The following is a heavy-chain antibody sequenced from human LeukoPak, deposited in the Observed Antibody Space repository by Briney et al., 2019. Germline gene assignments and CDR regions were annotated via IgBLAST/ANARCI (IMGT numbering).Heavy chain of an antibody. J-gene: IGHJ4*02. V-gene: IGHV4-39*01. Sequence: PSETLSLTCTVSGGSISSSSYYWGWIRQPPGKGLEWIGSMYYSGSAYYNPSLKSRVTISVDTSKNKFSLKLSSVTAADTAVYYCARCDRPSSSWTYWGQGTLVTVSS. CDR2: MYYSGSA. CDR3: ARCDRPSSSWTY. CDR1: GGSISSSSYY. D-gene: IGHD6-13*01.